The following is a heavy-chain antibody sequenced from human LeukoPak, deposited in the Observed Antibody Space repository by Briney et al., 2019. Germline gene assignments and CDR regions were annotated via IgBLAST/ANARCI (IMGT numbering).Heavy chain of an antibody. D-gene: IGHD4-23*01. V-gene: IGHV4-59*08. CDR1: GGSISGYY. CDR3: ARRGGHGGSFDY. Sequence: SETLSLTCTVSGGSISGYYWSWIRQPPGKGLEWIGYLYYSGSTNYNPSLKSRVTISVDTSKNQFSLKLSSVTAADTAVYYCARRGGHGGSFDYWGQGTLVTVSS. CDR2: LYYSGST. J-gene: IGHJ4*02.